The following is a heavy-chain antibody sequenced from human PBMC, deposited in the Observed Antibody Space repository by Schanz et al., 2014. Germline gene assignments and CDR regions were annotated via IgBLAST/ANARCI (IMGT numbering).Heavy chain of an antibody. CDR3: ARQGGSSSLHSYNLLDV. J-gene: IGHJ6*01. D-gene: IGHD1-1*01. CDR1: GGSISLSNW. V-gene: IGHV4-4*02. CDR2: RSNSGIT. Sequence: LVKPSGTLSLTCAVSGGSISLSNWCSWVRQPPGKGVEWIVYRSNSGITNDNPALRSRVTITGGSAEKEVSLTLASVFSEDTAIYLCARQGGSSSLHSYNLLDVW.